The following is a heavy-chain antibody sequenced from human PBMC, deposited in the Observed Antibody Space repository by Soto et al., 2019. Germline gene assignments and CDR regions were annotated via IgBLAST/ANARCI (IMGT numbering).Heavy chain of an antibody. CDR3: ARGDLGYCSGGSCDYYYGMDV. Sequence: QVQLVQSGAEVKKPGSSVKVSCKASGGTFSSYAISWVRQAPGQGLEWMGGIIPIFGTANYAQKFQGRVTITADEATSTAYMELSSLRSEDTAVYYCARGDLGYCSGGSCDYYYGMDVWGQGTTVTVSS. CDR2: IIPIFGTA. D-gene: IGHD2-15*01. CDR1: GGTFSSYA. V-gene: IGHV1-69*01. J-gene: IGHJ6*02.